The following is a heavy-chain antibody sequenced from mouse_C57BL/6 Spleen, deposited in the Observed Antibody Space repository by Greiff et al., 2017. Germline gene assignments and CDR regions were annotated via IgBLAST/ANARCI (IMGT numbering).Heavy chain of an antibody. CDR1: GFSLTSYG. CDR2: IWSGGST. CDR3: ARRQLRSQGYFDY. D-gene: IGHD3-2*02. Sequence: VQLQQSGPGLVQPSQSLSITCTVSGFSLTSYGVHWVRQSPGKGLEWLGVIWSGGSTDYTSAFISRLSISKDNSKSQVFFKMNSLRADDPAIYYCARRQLRSQGYFDYWGQGTTLTVSS. V-gene: IGHV2-2*01. J-gene: IGHJ2*01.